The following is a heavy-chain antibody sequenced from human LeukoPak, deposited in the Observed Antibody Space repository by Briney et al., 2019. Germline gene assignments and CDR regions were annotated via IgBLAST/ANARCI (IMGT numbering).Heavy chain of an antibody. CDR3: ARGGGLDV. V-gene: IGHV3-7*03. CDR2: INHNGNVN. J-gene: IGHJ6*02. CDR1: GFTFSSNW. D-gene: IGHD3-16*01. Sequence: GSLRLSCATSGFTFSSNWMSWVRHVPGRGLDWVASINHNGNVNYYVDSVKGRFTISRDNAKNSLYLQMSNLRAEDTAVYFCARGGGLDVWGQGATVTVSS.